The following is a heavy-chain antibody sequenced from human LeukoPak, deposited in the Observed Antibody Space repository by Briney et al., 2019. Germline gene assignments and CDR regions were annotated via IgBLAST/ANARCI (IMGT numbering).Heavy chain of an antibody. CDR2: IRYDGSNK. J-gene: IGHJ4*02. Sequence: GGSLRLSCTVSGFTVSSYGMHWVRQAPGKGLEWVAFIRYDGSNKYYADSVKGRFTISRDNAKNSLYLQMNSLRAEDTAVYYCASAGRADYDILTGYYTDCSGGSCYDYWGQGTLVTVSS. V-gene: IGHV3-30*02. CDR3: ASAGRADYDILTGYYTDCSGGSCYDY. D-gene: IGHD3-9*01. CDR1: GFTVSSYG.